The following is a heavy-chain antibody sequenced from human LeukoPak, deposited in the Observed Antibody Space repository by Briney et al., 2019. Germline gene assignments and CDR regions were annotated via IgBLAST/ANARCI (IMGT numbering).Heavy chain of an antibody. CDR3: ARAPTPRYYSGGSCYTHYGMDV. J-gene: IGHJ6*02. CDR2: ISSSSSYI. Sequence: GESLTLSCAASGFSFSSYTMNWVRQAPGKGLEWVSSISSSSSYIYYADSVKGRLTTSRDNAKNPLYLQRNSLRAERTTVYYWARAPTPRYYSGGSCYTHYGMDVWGQGTTVTVSS. V-gene: IGHV3-21*01. D-gene: IGHD2-15*01. CDR1: GFSFSSYT.